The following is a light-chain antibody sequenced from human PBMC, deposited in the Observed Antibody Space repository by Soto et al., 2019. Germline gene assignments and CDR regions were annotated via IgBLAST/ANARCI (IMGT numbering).Light chain of an antibody. V-gene: IGKV3-11*01. CDR3: QQRSNWPPIT. CDR2: GAL. CDR1: QSVVTSY. Sequence: EVVLTQSPGTLSLSPGEGATLSCRASQSVVTSYLAWYQQKYGQSPRLLIYGALYRAPGIPARFSGSGSGTEFTLTISSLEPEDFAVYYCQQRSNWPPITFGQGTRLEIK. J-gene: IGKJ5*01.